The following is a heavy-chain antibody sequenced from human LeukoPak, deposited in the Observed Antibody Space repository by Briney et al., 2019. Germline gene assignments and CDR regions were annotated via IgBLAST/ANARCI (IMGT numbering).Heavy chain of an antibody. V-gene: IGHV4-39*01. J-gene: IGHJ2*01. CDR1: GGSISSCSYY. CDR3: ARRPYYGDYGYFDL. Sequence: SETLSLTCTVSGGSISSCSYYWGWIRQPPGKGLEWLGSIYYSGSTYYNPSLKSRVTISVDTSKNQFSLKLSSVTAADTAVYYCARRPYYGDYGYFDLWGRGTLVTVSS. D-gene: IGHD4-17*01. CDR2: IYYSGST.